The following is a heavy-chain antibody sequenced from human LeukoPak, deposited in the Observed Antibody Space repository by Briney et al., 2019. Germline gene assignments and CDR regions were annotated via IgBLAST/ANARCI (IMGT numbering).Heavy chain of an antibody. Sequence: GRPLRLSCAASGFTFSYYALHWVRQAPGKGLEWVAVISYDGSNKYYADSVKGRFTISRDSSKTTLYLRMNSLRAEDTAVYYCYTDIVTVPAPDYWGQGALVTVSS. J-gene: IGHJ4*02. D-gene: IGHD2-2*01. V-gene: IGHV3-30-3*01. CDR2: ISYDGSNK. CDR3: YTDIVTVPAPDY. CDR1: GFTFSYYA.